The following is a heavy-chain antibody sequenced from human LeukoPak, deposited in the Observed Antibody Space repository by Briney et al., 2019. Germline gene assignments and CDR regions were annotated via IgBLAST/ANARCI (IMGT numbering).Heavy chain of an antibody. CDR1: GFTFSDYY. CDR3: ARVRGYCDSNGYYAATYYFDY. D-gene: IGHD3-22*01. V-gene: IGHV3-11*04. CDR2: ISSSGTTI. Sequence: GGSLRLSCAASGFTFSDYYMSWIRQAPGKGLEWVSYISSSGTTIYYADSVKGRFTISRDNAKNSLYLQMNSLRAEDTAVYYCARVRGYCDSNGYYAATYYFDYWGQGTLVTVSS. J-gene: IGHJ4*02.